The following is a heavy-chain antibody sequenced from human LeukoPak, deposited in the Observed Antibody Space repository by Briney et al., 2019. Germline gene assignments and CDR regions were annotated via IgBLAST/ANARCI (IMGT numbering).Heavy chain of an antibody. CDR1: GFTVSSNY. Sequence: GGSLRLSCAASGFTVSSNYMSWVRQAPGKGLEWVSFIYSAGSTYYADSVKGRFTISRHNSKNTLYLQMNSLRAEDTAVYYCAAGGDFVVVPAAIPPDYWGQGTLVTVSS. CDR3: AAGGDFVVVPAAIPPDY. CDR2: IYSAGST. J-gene: IGHJ4*02. V-gene: IGHV3-53*04. D-gene: IGHD2-2*02.